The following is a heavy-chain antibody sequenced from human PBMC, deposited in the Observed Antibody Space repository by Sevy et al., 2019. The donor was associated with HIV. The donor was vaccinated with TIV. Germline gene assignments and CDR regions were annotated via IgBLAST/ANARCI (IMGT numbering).Heavy chain of an antibody. CDR3: AGSILVVPAASIGMDV. CDR2: ISAYNGNT. J-gene: IGHJ6*02. V-gene: IGHV1-18*01. D-gene: IGHD2-2*01. Sequence: ASVKVSCKASGYTFTSYGISWVRQAPGQGLEWMGWISAYNGNTNYAQKLQGRVTMTTDTSTSTAYMELRSLRSDDTAVYYCAGSILVVPAASIGMDVWGQGTTVTVSS. CDR1: GYTFTSYG.